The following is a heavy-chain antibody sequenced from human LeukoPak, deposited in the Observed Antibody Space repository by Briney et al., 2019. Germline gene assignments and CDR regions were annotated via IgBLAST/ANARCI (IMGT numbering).Heavy chain of an antibody. V-gene: IGHV4-59*01. CDR3: ARGEGPGYFDY. CDR1: GGSISRFY. CDR2: IYYCGST. Sequence: PSETLSLTCTVSGGSISRFYCSWIRQPPRRELEWIGYIYYCGSTNYNPSLKRRVALSVETSKNKFSLKLSSVIAADAAVYYCARGEGPGYFDYWGRGTLVTVS. D-gene: IGHD6-13*01. J-gene: IGHJ4*02.